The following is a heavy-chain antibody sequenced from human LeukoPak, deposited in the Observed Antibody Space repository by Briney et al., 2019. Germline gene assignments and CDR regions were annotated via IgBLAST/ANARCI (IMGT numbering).Heavy chain of an antibody. Sequence: GGSLRLSCAASGFTFSGYAMSWVRQAPGKGLEWVSAISGSGGSTYYADSVKGRFTISKDNSKNTLYLQMNSLRAEDTAVYYCAKAVVVAATLSDYWGQGTLVTVSS. J-gene: IGHJ4*02. D-gene: IGHD2-15*01. CDR3: AKAVVVAATLSDY. V-gene: IGHV3-23*01. CDR2: ISGSGGST. CDR1: GFTFSGYA.